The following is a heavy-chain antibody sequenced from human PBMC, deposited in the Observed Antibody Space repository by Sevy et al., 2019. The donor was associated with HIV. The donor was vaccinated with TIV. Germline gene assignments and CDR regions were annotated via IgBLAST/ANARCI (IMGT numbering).Heavy chain of an antibody. J-gene: IGHJ6*02. V-gene: IGHV1-18*04. CDR1: GYTFTSYG. CDR3: ARDGQVYSSSSGGYYYYGMDV. Sequence: GASVKVSCKASGYTFTSYGISWVRQAPGQGLEWMGWISAYNGKTNFAQKLQDKFTMTTDTSTSTAYMELRSLRSDDTAVYYCARDGQVYSSSSGGYYYYGMDVWGQGTTVTVSS. CDR2: ISAYNGKT. D-gene: IGHD6-6*01.